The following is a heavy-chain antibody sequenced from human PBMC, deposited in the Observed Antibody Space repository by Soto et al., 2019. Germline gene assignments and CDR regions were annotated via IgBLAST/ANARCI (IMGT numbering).Heavy chain of an antibody. CDR3: GWSGYCSSTSCYDY. CDR2: IYYSGST. D-gene: IGHD2-2*01. J-gene: IGHJ4*02. CDR1: GGSISSGGYY. Sequence: QVQLQESGPGLVKPSQTLSLTCTVSGGSISSGGYYWSWIRQHPGKGLEWIGYIYYSGSTYYNPSLKSRVTISVDTSKNQFSLKLSSVTAAETAVYYCGWSGYCSSTSCYDYWGQGTLVTVSS. V-gene: IGHV4-31*03.